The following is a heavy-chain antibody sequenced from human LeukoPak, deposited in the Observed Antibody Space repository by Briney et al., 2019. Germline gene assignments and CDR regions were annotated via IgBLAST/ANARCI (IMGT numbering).Heavy chain of an antibody. CDR1: GFTFSSYA. CDR2: ISGSGGST. D-gene: IGHD3-9*01. CDR3: ARDYDILTGYSRFDY. V-gene: IGHV3-23*01. Sequence: PGGSLRLSCAASGFTFSSYAMSWVRQAPGKGLEWVSAISGSGGSTYYADSVKGRFTISRDNSKNTLYLQMNSLRAEDKAVYYCARDYDILTGYSRFDYWGQGTLVTVSS. J-gene: IGHJ4*02.